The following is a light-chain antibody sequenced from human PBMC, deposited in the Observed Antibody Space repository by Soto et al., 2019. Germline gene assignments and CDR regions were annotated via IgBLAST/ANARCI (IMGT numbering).Light chain of an antibody. CDR3: CTDAGTYKV. V-gene: IGLV2-11*01. J-gene: IGLJ1*01. CDR2: NVS. Sequence: QSALTQPRSVSGSPGQSVTISCTGTSSDVGAYNYVSWYQQHPGKAPKLMIYNVSKRPSGVPDRFSGSKSGNAASLTISGLQAEDEADYYCCTDAGTYKVFGTGTKVTVL. CDR1: SSDVGAYNY.